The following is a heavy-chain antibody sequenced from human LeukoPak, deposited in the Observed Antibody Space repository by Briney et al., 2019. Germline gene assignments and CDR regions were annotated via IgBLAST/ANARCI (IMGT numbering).Heavy chain of an antibody. CDR2: ISYSGST. V-gene: IGHV4-59*01. CDR3: ARATVGGLAY. J-gene: IGHJ4*02. D-gene: IGHD1-26*01. Sequence: SETLSLTCTVSGASLSTYYWSWIRQPPGKGLEWIGYISYSGSTNYNPSLKSRVTISVDTSKNQFSLNLSSVTAVGTAIYYCARATVGGLAYWGQGTLVTVSS. CDR1: GASLSTYY.